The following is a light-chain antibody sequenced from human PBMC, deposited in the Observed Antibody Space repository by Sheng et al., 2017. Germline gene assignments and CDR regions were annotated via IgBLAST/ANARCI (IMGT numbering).Light chain of an antibody. CDR3: QQYGSSPLYS. J-gene: IGKJ2*03. CDR2: GAS. V-gene: IGKV3-15*01. CDR1: QSISSN. Sequence: EIVMTQSPATLSVSPGERATLSCRASQSISSNLGWYQQKPGQAPRLLIYGASTRATGIPARFSGSGSGTDFTLTISRLEPEDFAVYYCQQYGSSPLYSFGQGTKVEIK.